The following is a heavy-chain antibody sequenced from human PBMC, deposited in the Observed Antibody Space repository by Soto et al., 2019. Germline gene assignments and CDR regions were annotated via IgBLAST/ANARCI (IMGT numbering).Heavy chain of an antibody. Sequence: ASVKVSCKASGYTFTSYYMHWVRQAPGQGLEWMGIINPSGGSTSYAQKFQGRVTMTRDTSTSTVYMELSSLRSEDTAVYYCARGISGYDPDYYYYMDVWGQGTTVTVSS. J-gene: IGHJ6*03. D-gene: IGHD5-12*01. V-gene: IGHV1-46*03. CDR2: INPSGGST. CDR3: ARGISGYDPDYYYYMDV. CDR1: GYTFTSYY.